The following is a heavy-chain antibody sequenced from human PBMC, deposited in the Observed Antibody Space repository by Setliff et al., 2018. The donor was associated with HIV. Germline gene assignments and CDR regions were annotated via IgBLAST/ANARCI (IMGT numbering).Heavy chain of an antibody. Sequence: SETLSLTCSVSGVSVGSGDYYWHWIRQHPEKALEWIGYIFHSGDTYYNPSLKSRISMSVDTSKNQFSLELTSLTAADTAVYYCARGLSFYDPGGFDYWGQGTLVTVS. D-gene: IGHD3-22*01. CDR2: IFHSGDT. V-gene: IGHV4-31*03. CDR1: GVSVGSGDYY. J-gene: IGHJ4*02. CDR3: ARGLSFYDPGGFDY.